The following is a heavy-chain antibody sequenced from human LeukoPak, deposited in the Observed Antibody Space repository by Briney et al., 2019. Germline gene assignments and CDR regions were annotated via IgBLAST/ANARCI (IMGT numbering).Heavy chain of an antibody. Sequence: PGGSLRLSCAVSGFTLTTYAMHWVRQAPGKGLEWVAVIKHDGSEKYYADSVRGRFTISRDNFKNTLYLQMNSLRAEDTAVYYCAKHQRGTRGPYYYYMDVWGKGTMVTISS. V-gene: IGHV3-30*04. D-gene: IGHD3-16*01. CDR2: IKHDGSEK. CDR1: GFTLTTYA. J-gene: IGHJ6*03. CDR3: AKHQRGTRGPYYYYMDV.